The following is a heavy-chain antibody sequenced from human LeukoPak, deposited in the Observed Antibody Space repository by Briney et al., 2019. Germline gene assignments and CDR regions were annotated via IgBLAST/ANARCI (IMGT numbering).Heavy chain of an antibody. CDR3: ARDQGVVVHGKYHYYGMDV. D-gene: IGHD3-22*01. CDR2: ISYDGSSK. J-gene: IGHJ6*02. Sequence: GGSLRLSCAASGFTFSSYGIHWVRQAPGKGLEWVAAISYDGSSKYYADSVKGRFTISRDDSKNTLYLQMNSLRAEDTAVYYCARDQGVVVHGKYHYYGMDVWGQGTTVTVSS. V-gene: IGHV3-30*03. CDR1: GFTFSSYG.